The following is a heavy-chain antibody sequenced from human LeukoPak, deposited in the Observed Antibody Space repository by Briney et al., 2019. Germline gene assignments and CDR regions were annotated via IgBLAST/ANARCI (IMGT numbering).Heavy chain of an antibody. J-gene: IGHJ4*02. CDR2: IDGDGSTT. V-gene: IGHV3-74*01. CDR1: GFSFSGNS. Sequence: PGGSLRLSCVGSGFSFSGNSMNWVRQAPGKGLVWVSCIDGDGSTTKYADSVKGRFTISRDNAKNTLYLQMNSLRAEDMAVYYCAKDGGQGADYWGQGTLVSVSS. D-gene: IGHD3-16*01. CDR3: AKDGGQGADY.